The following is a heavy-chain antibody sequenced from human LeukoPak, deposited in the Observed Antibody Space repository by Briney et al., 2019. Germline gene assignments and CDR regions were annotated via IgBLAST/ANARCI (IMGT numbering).Heavy chain of an antibody. CDR3: ASQPAAADVDF. CDR2: IKQDGSVK. J-gene: IGHJ4*02. V-gene: IGHV3-7*03. Sequence: WVANIKQDGSVKSYVASVKGGFTISRDNAKNSLYLQMNSLRADDTGVYFCASQPAAADVDFWGQGTLVTVSS. D-gene: IGHD2-2*01.